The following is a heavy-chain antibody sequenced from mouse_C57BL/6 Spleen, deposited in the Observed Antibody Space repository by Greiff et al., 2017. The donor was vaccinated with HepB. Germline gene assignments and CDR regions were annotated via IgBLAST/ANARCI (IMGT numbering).Heavy chain of an antibody. CDR2: IHPNSGST. CDR3: ASGDYEGNY. D-gene: IGHD2-4*01. CDR1: GYTFTSYW. J-gene: IGHJ2*01. V-gene: IGHV1-64*01. Sequence: QVQLQQPGAELVKPGASVKLSCKASGYTFTSYWMHWVKQRPGQGLEWIGMIHPNSGSTNYNEKFKSKATLTVDKSSSTAYMQRSSLTSEDSAVYYCASGDYEGNYWGQGTTLTVSS.